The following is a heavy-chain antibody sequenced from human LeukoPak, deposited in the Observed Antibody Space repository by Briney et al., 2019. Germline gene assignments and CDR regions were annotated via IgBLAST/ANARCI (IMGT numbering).Heavy chain of an antibody. CDR3: ARATIVATLDY. CDR2: IYYSGST. J-gene: IGHJ4*02. Sequence: PSETLSLTCTVSGGSISSYYWSWIRQPPGKGLEWIGYIYYSGSTNYNPSLKSRVTISVDTSKNQFSLKLSSVTAADTAVYYCARATIVATLDYWGQGTLVTVSS. V-gene: IGHV4-59*08. D-gene: IGHD5-12*01. CDR1: GGSISSYY.